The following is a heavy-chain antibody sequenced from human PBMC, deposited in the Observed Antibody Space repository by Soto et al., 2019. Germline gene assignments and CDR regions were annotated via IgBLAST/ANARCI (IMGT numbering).Heavy chain of an antibody. CDR3: AKHYCSSTSCYFGWFDP. CDR2: ISSSGSTI. Sequence: GGSLRLSCAASGFTFSSYEMNWVRQAPGKGLEWVSYISSSGSTIYYAGSVKGRFTISRDNSKNTLYLQMNSLRAEDTAVYYCAKHYCSSTSCYFGWFDPWGQGTLVTVSS. CDR1: GFTFSSYE. D-gene: IGHD2-2*01. J-gene: IGHJ5*02. V-gene: IGHV3-48*03.